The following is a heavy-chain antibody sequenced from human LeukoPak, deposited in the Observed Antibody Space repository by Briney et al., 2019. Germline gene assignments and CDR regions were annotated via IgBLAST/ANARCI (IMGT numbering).Heavy chain of an antibody. CDR3: ARVYYYGPGYFDY. J-gene: IGHJ4*02. D-gene: IGHD3-10*01. V-gene: IGHV3-7*01. CDR1: GFTFSNYS. Sequence: GGSLRLSCAASGFTFSNYSMSWVRQAPGKGLEWVANIKQDGSEKYYVDSVKGRFTISRDNAKNSLYLQMNSLRAEDTAVYYCARVYYYGPGYFDYWGQGTLVTVSS. CDR2: IKQDGSEK.